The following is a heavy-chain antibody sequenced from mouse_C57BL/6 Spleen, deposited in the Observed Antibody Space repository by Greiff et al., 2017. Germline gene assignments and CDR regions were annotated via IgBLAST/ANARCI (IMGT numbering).Heavy chain of an antibody. CDR2: ISSGGSST. Sequence: EVQLVESGGDLVKPGGSLKLSCAASGFTFSSYGMSWVRQTPDKRLEWVATISSGGSSTYYPDSVKGRFTISRDNAKNTLYLQMSSLKSEDTAMYYCARRLGEGFDYWGQGTTLTVSS. V-gene: IGHV5-6*01. CDR3: ARRLGEGFDY. J-gene: IGHJ2*01. D-gene: IGHD4-1*01. CDR1: GFTFSSYG.